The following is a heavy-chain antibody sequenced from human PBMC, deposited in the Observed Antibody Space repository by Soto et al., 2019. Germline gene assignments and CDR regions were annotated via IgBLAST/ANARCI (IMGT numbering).Heavy chain of an antibody. Sequence: QVQLAQSGAEVKKPGASVKVSCKASGYTFSDYYMHWVRQAPGQGLEWMGWINPDSGGTKYTQKFQCRVTMTRDTSIITAYMELSGLRSDDTAVYYCTRKVRDYNFDYWGQGTLVTVSS. CDR1: GYTFSDYY. J-gene: IGHJ4*02. CDR2: INPDSGGT. CDR3: TRKVRDYNFDY. V-gene: IGHV1-2*02. D-gene: IGHD4-17*01.